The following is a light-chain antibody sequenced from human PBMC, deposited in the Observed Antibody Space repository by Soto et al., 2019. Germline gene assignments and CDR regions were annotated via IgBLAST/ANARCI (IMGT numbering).Light chain of an antibody. CDR1: QSINSNY. CDR2: GAS. V-gene: IGKV3-20*01. Sequence: EIVLTQSPGTLSLSPGERATLSCRASQSINSNYLAWYQHNPGQAPRLLIFGASRRATGSPDRFSGSGSGTDFTLTISRLEPEDFAVYFCQQYGSSPLTFGGGTKVEIK. J-gene: IGKJ4*01. CDR3: QQYGSSPLT.